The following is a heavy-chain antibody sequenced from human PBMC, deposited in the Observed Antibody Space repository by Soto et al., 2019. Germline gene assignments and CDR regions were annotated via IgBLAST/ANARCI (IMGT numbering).Heavy chain of an antibody. Sequence: QVQLVESGGGVVQPGRSLGLSCAASGFTFSSYAMHWVRQAPGKGLEWVAVISYDGSNKYYADSVKGRFTISRDNSKNTLYLQMNSLRAEDTAVYYCARDSGYDYRGYDYVWGIDYWGQGTLVTVSS. CDR3: ARDSGYDYRGYDYVWGIDY. J-gene: IGHJ4*02. D-gene: IGHD3-16*01. V-gene: IGHV3-30-3*01. CDR2: ISYDGSNK. CDR1: GFTFSSYA.